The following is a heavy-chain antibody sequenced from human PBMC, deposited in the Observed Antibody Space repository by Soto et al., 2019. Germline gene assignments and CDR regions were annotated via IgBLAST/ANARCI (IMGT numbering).Heavy chain of an antibody. CDR3: ARAPGGRLRWLPLD. CDR2: INHSGST. V-gene: IGHV4-34*01. CDR1: GGSFSGYY. D-gene: IGHD4-17*01. J-gene: IGHJ4*02. Sequence: SETLSLTCAVYGGSFSGYYWSWIRQPPGKGLEWIGEINHSGSTNYNPSLKSRVTISVDTSKNQFSLKLSSVTAADTAVYYCARAPGGRLRWLPLDWGQGTLVTVSS.